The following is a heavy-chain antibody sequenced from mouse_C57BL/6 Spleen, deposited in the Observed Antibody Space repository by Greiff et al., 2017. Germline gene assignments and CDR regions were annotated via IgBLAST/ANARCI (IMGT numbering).Heavy chain of an antibody. CDR2: ISYDGSN. CDR1: GYSITSGYY. CDR3: ASYGDY. D-gene: IGHD1-1*01. J-gene: IGHJ4*01. Sequence: EVKVEESGPGLVKPSQSLSLTCSVTGYSITSGYYWNWIRQFPGNKLEWMGYISYDGSNNYNPSLKNRISITRDTSKNQFFLKLNSVTTEDTATYYCASYGDYWGQGTSVTVSS. V-gene: IGHV3-6*01.